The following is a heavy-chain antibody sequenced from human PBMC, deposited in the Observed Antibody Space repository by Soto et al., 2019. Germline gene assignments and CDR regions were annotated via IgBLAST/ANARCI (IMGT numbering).Heavy chain of an antibody. J-gene: IGHJ4*02. CDR3: AKNWNWGSLVH. D-gene: IGHD7-27*01. V-gene: IGHV4-61*08. Sequence: PSETLSLTCAVSGGSISSGGYSWSWIRQPPGKGLEWIGYIYYSGSTNYNPSLKSRVTISVDTSKNQFSLKLSSVTAADTAVYYCAKNWNWGSLVHWGQGTLVTVSS. CDR1: GGSISSGGYS. CDR2: IYYSGST.